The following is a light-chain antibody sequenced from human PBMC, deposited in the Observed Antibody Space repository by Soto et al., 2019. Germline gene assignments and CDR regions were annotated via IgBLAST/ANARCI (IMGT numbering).Light chain of an antibody. Sequence: SVLTQPASVSGSPGQSITISCTGTSSDVGGYNYVSWYQQHPGKVPKLMIYDVTNRPSGISNRFSASKSGNTASLTISGLQAEDEADYYCSSYTSSSTYVFGTGTKVTVL. V-gene: IGLV2-14*01. J-gene: IGLJ1*01. CDR2: DVT. CDR3: SSYTSSSTYV. CDR1: SSDVGGYNY.